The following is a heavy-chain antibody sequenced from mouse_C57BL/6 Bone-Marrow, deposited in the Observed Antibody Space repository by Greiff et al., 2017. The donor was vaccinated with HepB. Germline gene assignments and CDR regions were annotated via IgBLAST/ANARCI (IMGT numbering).Heavy chain of an antibody. D-gene: IGHD1-1*01. Sequence: VQLQQSGAELVRPGASVKLSCTAPGFNIKDDYMHWVKQRPEQGLEWIGWIDPENGDTEYASKFQGKANITADTSSNTAYLQLSSLTSEDTAVYYCTTDGSEAWFAYWGQGTLVTVSA. CDR3: TTDGSEAWFAY. CDR2: IDPENGDT. J-gene: IGHJ3*01. V-gene: IGHV14-4*01. CDR1: GFNIKDDY.